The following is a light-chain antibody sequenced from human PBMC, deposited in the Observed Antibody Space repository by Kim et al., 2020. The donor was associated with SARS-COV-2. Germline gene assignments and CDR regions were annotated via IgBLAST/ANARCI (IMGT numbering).Light chain of an antibody. CDR2: KAS. CDR3: QHNSHYPYT. Sequence: DIQMTQSPSTLSASVGDRVTITCRASESISDWLAWYQQKPGKAPKLLIYKASNLESGVPSRFSGSGSGTEFTLTISSLQPDDFATYYFQHNSHYPYTFGQGTKLEI. V-gene: IGKV1-5*03. J-gene: IGKJ2*01. CDR1: ESISDW.